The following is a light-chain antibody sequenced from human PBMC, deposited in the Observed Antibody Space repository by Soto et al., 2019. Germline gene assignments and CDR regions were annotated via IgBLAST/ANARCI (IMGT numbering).Light chain of an antibody. CDR1: QGISSY. CDR2: DAS. Sequence: AIRMTQSPYLFSASTVDRVTITCRASQGISSYLAWYQQKPGKAPKLPIYDASTVQSCVPSRFRASGPGTNFTLNISCLQSEDSATYDSQQYYSNPFTYGPGTKVDIK. J-gene: IGKJ3*01. V-gene: IGKV1-8*01. CDR3: QQYYSNPFT.